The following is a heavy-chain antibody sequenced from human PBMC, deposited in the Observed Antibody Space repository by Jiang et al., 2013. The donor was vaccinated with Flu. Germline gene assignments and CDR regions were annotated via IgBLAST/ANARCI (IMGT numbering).Heavy chain of an antibody. CDR3: ARDSDILTGYIFDY. D-gene: IGHD3-9*01. J-gene: IGHJ4*02. V-gene: IGHV1-46*01. Sequence: VTMTRDTSTSTVYMELSSLRSEDTAVYYCARDSDILTGYIFDYWGQGTLVTVSS.